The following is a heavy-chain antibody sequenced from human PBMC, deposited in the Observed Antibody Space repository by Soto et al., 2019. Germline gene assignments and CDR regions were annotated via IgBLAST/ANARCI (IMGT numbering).Heavy chain of an antibody. CDR1: GGSISSGGYY. CDR3: ARGGLDDFWSGYLYHLDS. Sequence: PSETLSLTCTVSGGSISSGGYYWSWIRQHPGKGLEWIGYIYYSGSTYYNPSLKSRVTISVDTSKNQFSLKLSSVTAADTAVYYCARGGLDDFWSGYLYHLDSWGLGTLVTVSS. D-gene: IGHD3-3*01. CDR2: IYYSGST. J-gene: IGHJ4*02. V-gene: IGHV4-31*03.